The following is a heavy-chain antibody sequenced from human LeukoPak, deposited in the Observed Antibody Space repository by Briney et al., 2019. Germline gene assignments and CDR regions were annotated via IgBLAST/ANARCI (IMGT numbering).Heavy chain of an antibody. CDR3: AKRYSSGWYGLDY. Sequence: GASVKVSCKASGYTFTSYYMHWVRQAPGQGLEWMGIINPSSGSTSYAQKFQGRVTMTRDTSTSTVYMELSSLRSEDTAVYYCAKRYSSGWYGLDYWGQGTLVTVSS. CDR1: GYTFTSYY. V-gene: IGHV1-46*01. CDR2: INPSSGST. J-gene: IGHJ4*02. D-gene: IGHD6-19*01.